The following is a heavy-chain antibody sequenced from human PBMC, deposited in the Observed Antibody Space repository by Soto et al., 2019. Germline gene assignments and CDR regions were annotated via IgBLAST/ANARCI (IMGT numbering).Heavy chain of an antibody. CDR3: ARDRVESGYPEYFQH. J-gene: IGHJ1*01. D-gene: IGHD3-22*01. V-gene: IGHV3-53*01. CDR2: IYSGGST. Sequence: EVQLVESGGGLIQPGGSLIHSCAASGFTVSSNYMSWVRQAPGKGLEWVSVIYSGGSTYYADSVKGRFTISRDNSKNTLYLQMNSLRAEDTAVYYCARDRVESGYPEYFQHWGQGTLVTVSS. CDR1: GFTVSSNY.